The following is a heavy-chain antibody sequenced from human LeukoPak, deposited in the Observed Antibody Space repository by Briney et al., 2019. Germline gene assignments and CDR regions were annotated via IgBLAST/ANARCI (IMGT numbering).Heavy chain of an antibody. CDR3: ARPFQDYDKGTFFYFFDF. CDR2: FHFSGST. J-gene: IGHJ4*02. D-gene: IGHD3-22*01. V-gene: IGHV4-39*01. CDR1: GASVTMGSYY. Sequence: SETLSLTCSVSGASVTMGSYYWAWLRQPPGKGLEWIGTFHFSGSTYYNPSLKSRVTISVDTSKNSVSLMLRSVTAADTAVYFCARPFQDYDKGTFFYFFDFWGQGILVTVSS.